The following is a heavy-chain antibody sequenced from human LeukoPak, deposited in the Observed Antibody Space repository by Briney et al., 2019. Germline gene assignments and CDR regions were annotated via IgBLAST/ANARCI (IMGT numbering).Heavy chain of an antibody. D-gene: IGHD3-10*01. CDR1: GFTFSSYA. J-gene: IGHJ4*02. CDR3: AKDLNGGSGNYFDY. V-gene: IGHV3-30-3*01. Sequence: PGGSLRLSCAASGFTFSSYAMHWVRQAPGKGLEWVAVISYDGSNKYYADSVKGRFTISRDNSKNTLYLQMNSLRAEDTAVYYCAKDLNGGSGNYFDYWGQGTLVTVSS. CDR2: ISYDGSNK.